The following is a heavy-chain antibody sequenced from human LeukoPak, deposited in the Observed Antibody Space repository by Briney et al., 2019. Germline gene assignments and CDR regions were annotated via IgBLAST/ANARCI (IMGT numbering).Heavy chain of an antibody. Sequence: KASETLSLTCAVYGGSFSGYYWSWIRQPPGKGLEWIGEINHSGSTNYNPSLKSRVTISVDTSKNQFSLKLSSVTAADTAVYYCARGRPVLLWFGEPSNRFDPWGQGTLVTVSS. CDR2: INHSGST. CDR3: ARGRPVLLWFGEPSNRFDP. CDR1: GGSFSGYY. V-gene: IGHV4-34*01. J-gene: IGHJ5*02. D-gene: IGHD3-10*01.